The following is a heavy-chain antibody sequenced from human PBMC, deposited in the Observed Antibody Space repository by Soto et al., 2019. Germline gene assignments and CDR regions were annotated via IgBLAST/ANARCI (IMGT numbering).Heavy chain of an antibody. CDR1: GGSISSYY. D-gene: IGHD3-9*01. V-gene: IGHV4-39*01. CDR2: IYYSGST. CDR3: ARHRGTISLTDY. J-gene: IGHJ4*02. Sequence: PSQTRSVACTVAGGSISSYYWGWISQPPGKGLEWIGSIYYSGSTYYNPSLKSRVTISVDTSKNQFSLKLSSVTAADTAVYYCARHRGTISLTDYWGQGTLVTVS.